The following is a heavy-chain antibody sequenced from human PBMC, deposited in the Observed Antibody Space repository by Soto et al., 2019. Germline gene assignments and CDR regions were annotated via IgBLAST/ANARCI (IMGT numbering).Heavy chain of an antibody. CDR2: ISAYNGNT. CDR1: GYTFTSYG. CDR3: AVAARPPELGYYYYYGMDV. D-gene: IGHD6-6*01. V-gene: IGHV1-18*01. Sequence: GASVKVSCKASGYTFTSYGISWVRQAPGQGLEWMGWISAYNGNTNYAQKLQGRVTMTTDTSTSTAYMELSSLRSEDTAVYYCAVAARPPELGYYYYYGMDVWGQGTTVTVSS. J-gene: IGHJ6*02.